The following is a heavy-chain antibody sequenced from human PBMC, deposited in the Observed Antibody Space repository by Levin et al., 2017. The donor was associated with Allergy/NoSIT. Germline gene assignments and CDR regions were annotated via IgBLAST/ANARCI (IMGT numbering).Heavy chain of an antibody. J-gene: IGHJ4*02. CDR2: ISSSGSTI. CDR3: ARQFTIFGVVTANDY. D-gene: IGHD3-3*01. V-gene: IGHV3-48*03. Sequence: GESLKISCAASGFTFSSYEMNWVRQAPGKGLEWVSYISSSGSTIYYADSVKGRFTISRDNAKNSLYLQMNSLRAEDTAVYYCARQFTIFGVVTANDYWGQGTLVTVSS. CDR1: GFTFSSYE.